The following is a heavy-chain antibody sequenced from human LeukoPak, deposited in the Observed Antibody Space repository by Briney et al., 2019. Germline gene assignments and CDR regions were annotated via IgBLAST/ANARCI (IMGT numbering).Heavy chain of an antibody. J-gene: IGHJ3*02. CDR2: IYHSGST. CDR3: ARVTRLLDAFDI. Sequence: PSQTLSLTCAVSGGSISSGGYSWSWIRQPPGKGLEWIGYIYHSGSTYYNPSLKSRVTISVDRSKNQFSLKPSSVTAADTAVYYCARVTRLLDAFDIWGQGTMVTVSS. V-gene: IGHV4-30-2*01. CDR1: GGSISSGGYS.